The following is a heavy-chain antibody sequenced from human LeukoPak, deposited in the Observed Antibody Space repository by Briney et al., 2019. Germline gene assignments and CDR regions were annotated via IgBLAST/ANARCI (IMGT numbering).Heavy chain of an antibody. CDR1: GYSFTTYW. D-gene: IGHD6-13*01. V-gene: IGHV5-51*01. CDR2: IYPGDSDT. CDR3: TSGAGIAAPGTYDAFDI. J-gene: IGHJ3*02. Sequence: GESLKISCKSSGYSFTTYWIGWVRQMPGKGLESMGIIYPGDSDTKYSPSFQGQVTISADRSISTAYLQRSSLKASDTAMYYCTSGAGIAAPGTYDAFDIWGQGTMVTVSS.